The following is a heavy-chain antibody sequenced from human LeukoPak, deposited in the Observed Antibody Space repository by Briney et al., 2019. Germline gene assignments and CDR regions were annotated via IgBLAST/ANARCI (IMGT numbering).Heavy chain of an antibody. CDR3: AGSSVTTYPYYYHYGMDV. V-gene: IGHV3-33*01. Sequence: PGRSLRLSCAASGFTFSSYGMHWVRQAPGKGLEWVAVIWYDGSNKYYADSVKGRFTISRDNSKSTLYLQMNSLRAEDTAVYYCAGSSVTTYPYYYHYGMDVWGQGTTVTVSS. J-gene: IGHJ6*02. CDR2: IWYDGSNK. D-gene: IGHD4-17*01. CDR1: GFTFSSYG.